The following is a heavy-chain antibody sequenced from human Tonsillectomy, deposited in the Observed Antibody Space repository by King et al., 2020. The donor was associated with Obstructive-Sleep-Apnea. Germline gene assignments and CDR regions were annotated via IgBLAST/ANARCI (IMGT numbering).Heavy chain of an antibody. CDR2: ISWDGDST. CDR3: AKDQNREWTGYFDY. CDR1: VFTFDDYT. D-gene: IGHD3-3*01. Sequence: QLVQSGGVVVQPGGSLRLSCAASVFTFDDYTMHWVRQAPGKGLEWVSLISWDGDSTYFADSVKGRFTISRDNSKNSLYLQMNSLRTEDTALYYCAKDQNREWTGYFDYWGQGTLVTVSS. J-gene: IGHJ4*02. V-gene: IGHV3-43*01.